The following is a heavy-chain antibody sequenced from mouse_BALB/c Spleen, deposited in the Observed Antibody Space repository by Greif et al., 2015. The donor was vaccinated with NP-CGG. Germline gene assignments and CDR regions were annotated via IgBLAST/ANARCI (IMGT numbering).Heavy chain of an antibody. CDR2: ISCYNGAT. V-gene: IGHV1S34*01. CDR3: ARSGDYYGSSYWYFDV. D-gene: IGHD1-1*01. CDR1: GYSFTGYY. Sequence: LVKTGASVKISCKASGYSFTGYYMHWVKQSHGKSLEWIGYISCYNGATSYNQKFKGKATFTVDTSSSTAYMQFNSLTSGDSAVYYCARSGDYYGSSYWYFDVWGAGTTVTVSS. J-gene: IGHJ1*01.